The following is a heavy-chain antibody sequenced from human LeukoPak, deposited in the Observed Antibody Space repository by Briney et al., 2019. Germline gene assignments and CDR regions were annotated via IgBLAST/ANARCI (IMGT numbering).Heavy chain of an antibody. CDR2: IYHSGST. V-gene: IGHV4-38-2*02. J-gene: IGHJ4*02. CDR3: ARQRADRIFGVVMGFGLDY. Sequence: ASETLSLTCTVSGYSISSGYYWGWIRQPPGKGLEWIGSIYHSGSTYYNPSLKSRVTISVDTSKNQFSLKLSSVTAADTAVYYCARQRADRIFGVVMGFGLDYWGRGTLVTVSS. D-gene: IGHD3-3*02. CDR1: GYSISSGYY.